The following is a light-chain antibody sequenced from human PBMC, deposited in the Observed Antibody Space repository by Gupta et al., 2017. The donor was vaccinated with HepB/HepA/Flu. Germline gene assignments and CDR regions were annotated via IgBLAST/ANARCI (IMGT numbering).Light chain of an antibody. CDR3: QQRSYFLT. Sequence: EIVLTQSPDTLSLSPGERATLSCRASQSVGNYLAWYQQKPGQAPRLLIYDTSSRATGIPGRFIGSGSGTDFTLTINSLEPEDFAFYYCQQRSYFLTFGPGTKVDIK. J-gene: IGKJ3*01. CDR1: QSVGNY. V-gene: IGKV3-11*01. CDR2: DTS.